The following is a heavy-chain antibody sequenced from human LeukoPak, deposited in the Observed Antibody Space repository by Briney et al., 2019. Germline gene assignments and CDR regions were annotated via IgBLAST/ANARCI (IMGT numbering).Heavy chain of an antibody. CDR3: ATRTRYTDAFDI. CDR2: INPNSGGT. CDR1: GYTFTGYY. Sequence: GASGKVSCKASGYTFTGYYMHWVRQAPGQGLEWMGWINPNSGGTNYAQKFQGGVTMTRDTSISTAYMELSRLRSDDTAVYYCATRTRYTDAFDIWGQGTMVTVSS. V-gene: IGHV1-2*02. J-gene: IGHJ3*02. D-gene: IGHD5-18*01.